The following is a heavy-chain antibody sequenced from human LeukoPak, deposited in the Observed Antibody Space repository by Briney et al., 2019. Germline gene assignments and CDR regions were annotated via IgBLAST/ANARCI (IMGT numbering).Heavy chain of an antibody. CDR2: IYSGGST. CDR1: GFTVSSNY. D-gene: IGHD3-10*01. V-gene: IGHV3-66*01. J-gene: IGHJ6*02. CDR3: ARDLRGVMSYYYYYGMDV. Sequence: QPGGSLRLSCAASGFTVSSNYMSWVRQAPGKGLEWVSVIYSGGSTYYADSVKGRFTISRDNSKNTLYLQMNSLRAEDTAVYYCARDLRGVMSYYYYYGMDVWGQGTTVTVSS.